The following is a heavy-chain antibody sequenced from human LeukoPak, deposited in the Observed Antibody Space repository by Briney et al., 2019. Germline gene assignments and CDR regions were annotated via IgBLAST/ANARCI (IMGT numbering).Heavy chain of an antibody. CDR1: VGSIRGYY. Sequence: PSETLSLTCDVSVGSIRGYYWSWIRQYPEKGQEWIGYIYSSGSTNYNPSLKSRVTMSVDTSKNQFSLKLSSVTAADTAVYYCARDSRHDDIVVVPAAMPVFDYWGQGTLVTVSS. J-gene: IGHJ4*02. CDR3: ARDSRHDDIVVVPAAMPVFDY. CDR2: IYSSGST. D-gene: IGHD2-2*01. V-gene: IGHV4-59*12.